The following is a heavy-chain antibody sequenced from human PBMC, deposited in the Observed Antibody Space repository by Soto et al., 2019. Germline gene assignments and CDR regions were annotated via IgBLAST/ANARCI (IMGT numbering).Heavy chain of an antibody. CDR1: GGSISSYY. CDR2: IYYSGST. J-gene: IGHJ3*02. D-gene: IGHD3-10*01. Sequence: SETLSLTCTFSGGSISSYYWIWIRQPPGKGLEWIGYIYYSGSTNYNPSLKSRVTISVDTSKNQFSLKLSSVTAADTAVYYCARGGASVLLWFGEFVDAFDIWGQGTMVTVSS. V-gene: IGHV4-59*01. CDR3: ARGGASVLLWFGEFVDAFDI.